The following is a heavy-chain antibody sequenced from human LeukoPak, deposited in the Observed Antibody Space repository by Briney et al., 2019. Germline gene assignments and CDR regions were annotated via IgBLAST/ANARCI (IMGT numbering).Heavy chain of an antibody. J-gene: IGHJ5*02. V-gene: IGHV4-59*01. Sequence: SETLSLTCTVSGGSIGLYHWTWIRQPPGQGLEWIGYIFYNGSTKYNPSLKSRVTISIDTSKNQFSLRLNSVTTADTAMYYCARDRAAGSDWLDPWGQGTLVTVSP. CDR2: IFYNGST. CDR1: GGSIGLYH. D-gene: IGHD3-10*01. CDR3: ARDRAAGSDWLDP.